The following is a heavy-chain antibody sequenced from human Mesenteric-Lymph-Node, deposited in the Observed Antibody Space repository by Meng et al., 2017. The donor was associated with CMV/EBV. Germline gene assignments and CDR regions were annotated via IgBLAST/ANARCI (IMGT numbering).Heavy chain of an antibody. CDR1: GFTFSDYY. D-gene: IGHD3/OR15-3a*01. V-gene: IGHV4-38-2*01. CDR2: IYHSGNT. Sequence: GSLRLSCAASGFTFSDYYMSWIRQAPGKGLEWVASIYHSGNTYFDPSLRSRVAISLDTSKNEFSLKLSFVTAADTAMYYCARTFCTGSNCPENYFDYWGQGTLVTVSS. CDR3: ARTFCTGSNCPENYFDY. J-gene: IGHJ4*02.